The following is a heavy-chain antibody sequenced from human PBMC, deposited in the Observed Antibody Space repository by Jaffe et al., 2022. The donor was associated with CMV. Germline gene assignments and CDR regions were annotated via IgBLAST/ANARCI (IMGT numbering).Heavy chain of an antibody. V-gene: IGHV4-34*01. CDR3: ARGSSKLRITMVRGPRGAFDI. D-gene: IGHD3-10*01. Sequence: QVQLQQWGAGLLKPSETLSLTCAVYGGSFSGYYWSWIRQPPGKGLEWIGEINHSGSTNYNPSLKSRVTISVDTSKNQFSLKLSSVTAADTAVYYCARGSSKLRITMVRGPRGAFDIWGQGTMVTVSS. CDR1: GGSFSGYY. CDR2: INHSGST. J-gene: IGHJ3*02.